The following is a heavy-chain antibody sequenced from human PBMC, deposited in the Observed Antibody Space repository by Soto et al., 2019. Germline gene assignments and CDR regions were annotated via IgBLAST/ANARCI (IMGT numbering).Heavy chain of an antibody. Sequence: EVQLVESGGGLVQPGGSLRLSCAASGFTFSNYDMHWVRQVTGKGLEWVSTIGTAGDTYYPGSVKGRFTISRENAKNSLYLQMNGLSAEDTAVYYCARGRLISLYYFDYWGQGTLVTVSS. CDR1: GFTFSNYD. CDR2: IGTAGDT. CDR3: ARGRLISLYYFDY. D-gene: IGHD2-15*01. J-gene: IGHJ4*02. V-gene: IGHV3-13*01.